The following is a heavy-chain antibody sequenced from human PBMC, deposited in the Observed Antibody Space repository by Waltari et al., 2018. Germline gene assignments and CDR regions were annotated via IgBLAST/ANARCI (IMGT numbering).Heavy chain of an antibody. CDR1: GDSMNYW. CDR3: ARDRGRGLYLDT. D-gene: IGHD2-15*01. CDR2: VLGSGRT. Sequence: QLQLQESGPGLVKPSGTLSLICAVSGDSMNYWWSWVRQPPGKGLEGIGQVLGSGRTNYNPAFASGVTISLDTSTHQFARKMTSATAADTALYYCARDRGRGLYLDTWGQGILVTVSP. J-gene: IGHJ4*02. V-gene: IGHV4-4*02.